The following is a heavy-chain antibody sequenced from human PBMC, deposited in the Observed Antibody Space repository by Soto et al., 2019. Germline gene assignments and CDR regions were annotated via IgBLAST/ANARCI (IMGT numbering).Heavy chain of an antibody. CDR3: ARQGGSSSYFDY. CDR1: VGSISSSRNF. J-gene: IGHJ4*02. Sequence: SETLSLTCTVSVGSISSSRNFWAWIRQSPGKGLEWIGSVYYSGSSYYNPSLKSRVTISVDTSKKHFSLKLNSVTAADTAVYYRARQGGSSSYFDYWGQGTLVTVSS. CDR2: VYYSGSS. D-gene: IGHD6-13*01. V-gene: IGHV4-39*01.